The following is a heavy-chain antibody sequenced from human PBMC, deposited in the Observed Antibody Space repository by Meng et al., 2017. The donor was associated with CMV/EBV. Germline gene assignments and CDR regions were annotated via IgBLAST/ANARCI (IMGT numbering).Heavy chain of an antibody. CDR3: AREADCTRTTCPPGS. CDR2: ISSSGSTI. J-gene: IGHJ5*02. V-gene: IGHV3-11*04. D-gene: IGHD1-7*01. Sequence: GGSLRLSCAASGFTFSDYYMSWIRQAPGKGLEWVSYISSSGSTIYYADSVKGRFTTSRDNSRNTLYLQMNSLRGEDTAVYYCAREADCTRTTCPPGSWGQGTLVTVSS. CDR1: GFTFSDYY.